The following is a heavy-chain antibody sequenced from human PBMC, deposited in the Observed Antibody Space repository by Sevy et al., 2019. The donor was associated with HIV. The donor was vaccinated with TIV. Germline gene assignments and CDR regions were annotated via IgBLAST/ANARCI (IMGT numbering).Heavy chain of an antibody. D-gene: IGHD3-10*02. Sequence: GGSLRLSCVGSGFTFGSYGMSWVRQPPGKGLERVSSISFSGVATFYADSVRGRFTISRDNSKNILYLQMNSLRAEDTAVYFCAKPPSNHDVLHYYGMDVWGQGTTVTVSS. CDR1: GFTFGSYG. V-gene: IGHV3-23*01. J-gene: IGHJ6*02. CDR2: ISFSGVAT. CDR3: AKPPSNHDVLHYYGMDV.